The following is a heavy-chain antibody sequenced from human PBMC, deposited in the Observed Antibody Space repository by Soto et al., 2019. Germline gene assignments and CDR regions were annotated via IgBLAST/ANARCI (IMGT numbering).Heavy chain of an antibody. D-gene: IGHD1-26*01. CDR1: GFTFSNFG. CDR3: AKDSDAKWALID. Sequence: QVQLVESGGGVVQPGRSLRLSCAASGFTFSNFGLHWVRQAPGKGLEWVALISTDGSNKAYTDSVKGRFTISRDNSENKLYLQLNSLRTEDTGMYYCAKDSDAKWALIDWGQGNLVTVSS. CDR2: ISTDGSNK. V-gene: IGHV3-30*18. J-gene: IGHJ4*02.